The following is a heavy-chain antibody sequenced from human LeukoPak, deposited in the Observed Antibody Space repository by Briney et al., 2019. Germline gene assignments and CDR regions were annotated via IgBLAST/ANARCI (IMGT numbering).Heavy chain of an antibody. V-gene: IGHV3-53*01. CDR1: GFTVSSNY. CDR2: IYSGGST. D-gene: IGHD1-26*01. J-gene: IGHJ3*02. Sequence: PGGSLRLSCAASGFTVSSNYMSWVRQAPGKGLEWVSVIYSGGSTYYADSVKGRFTISRDNSKNTLYLQMNSLRAEDTAVYYCARGLYSGSYYEYAFDIWGQGTMVTVSP. CDR3: ARGLYSGSYYEYAFDI.